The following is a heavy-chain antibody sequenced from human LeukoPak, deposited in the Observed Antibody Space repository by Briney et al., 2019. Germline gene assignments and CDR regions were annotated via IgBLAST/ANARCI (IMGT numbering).Heavy chain of an antibody. CDR2: IYYSGST. Sequence: SETLSLTCTVSGGSISSGDYYWSWIRQPPGKGLEWIGYIYYSGSTNYNPSLKSRITISVDTSKNQFSLKLSSVTAADTAVYYCAREAHSSSNNPPLTTNWFDPWGQGTLVTVSS. CDR1: GGSISSGDYY. J-gene: IGHJ5*02. V-gene: IGHV4-61*08. CDR3: AREAHSSSNNPPLTTNWFDP. D-gene: IGHD6-13*01.